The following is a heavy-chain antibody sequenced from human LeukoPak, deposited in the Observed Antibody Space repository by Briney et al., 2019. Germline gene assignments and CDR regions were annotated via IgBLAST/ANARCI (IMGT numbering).Heavy chain of an antibody. CDR2: IYYSGST. Sequence: PSETLSLTCTVSGGSISSGGYYWSWIRQHPGKGLEWIGYIYYSGSTNYNPSLKSRVTISVDTSKNQFSLKLSSVTAADTAVYYCARGYYGSLNDYWGQGTLVTVSS. J-gene: IGHJ4*02. D-gene: IGHD3-10*01. CDR3: ARGYYGSLNDY. CDR1: GGSISSGGYY. V-gene: IGHV4-61*08.